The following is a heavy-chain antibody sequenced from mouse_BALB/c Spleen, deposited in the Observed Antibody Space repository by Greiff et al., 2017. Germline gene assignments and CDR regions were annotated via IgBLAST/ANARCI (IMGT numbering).Heavy chain of an antibody. J-gene: IGHJ2*01. V-gene: IGHV5-6-3*01. D-gene: IGHD1-1*01. CDR2: INSNGGST. CDR3: ARGVYASDY. CDR1: GFTFSSYG. Sequence: EVQRVESGGGLVQPGGSLKLSCAASGFTFSSYGMSWVRQTPDKRLELVATINSNGGSTYYPDSVKGRFTISRDNAKNTLYLQMSSLKSEDTAMYYCARGVYASDYWGQGTTLTVSS.